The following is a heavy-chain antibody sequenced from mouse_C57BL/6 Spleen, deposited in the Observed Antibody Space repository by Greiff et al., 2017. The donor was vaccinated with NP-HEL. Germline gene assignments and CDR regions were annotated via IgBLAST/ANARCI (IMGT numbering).Heavy chain of an antibody. CDR1: GFNIKDYY. CDR2: LDPEDGET. J-gene: IGHJ2*01. CDR3: AREDYYGYDADY. V-gene: IGHV14-2*01. D-gene: IGHD2-2*01. Sequence: EVKLMESGAELVKPGASVKLSCTASGFNIKDYYMHWVKQRTEQGLEWIGRLDPEDGETKYATKFQGKATITADTSSNTAYLQLSSLTSEDTAVYYCAREDYYGYDADYWGQGTTLTVSS.